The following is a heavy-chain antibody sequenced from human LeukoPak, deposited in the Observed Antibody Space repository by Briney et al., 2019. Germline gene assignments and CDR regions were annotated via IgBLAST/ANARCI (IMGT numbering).Heavy chain of an antibody. CDR3: ARRRDTMIVGYWYFDL. J-gene: IGHJ2*01. D-gene: IGHD3-22*01. CDR1: GDSISSSSSY. V-gene: IGHV4-39*01. CDR2: IYYSGST. Sequence: SETLSLTCTVSGDSISSSSSYWGWIRQPPGEGLEWIGSIYYSGSTYYNTSLKSRVTISVDTSKNQFSLKLSSVTAADTAVYYCARRRDTMIVGYWYFDLWGRGTLVTVSS.